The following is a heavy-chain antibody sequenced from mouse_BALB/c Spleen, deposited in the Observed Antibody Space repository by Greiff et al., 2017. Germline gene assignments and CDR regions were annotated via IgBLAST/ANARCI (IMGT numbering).Heavy chain of an antibody. CDR2: IYPYNGGT. Sequence: VQLKESGPELVKPGASVKISCKASGYTFTDYNMHWVKQSHGKSLEWIGYIYPYNGGTGYNQKFKSKATLTVDNSSSTAYMELRSLTSEDSAVYYCAPLMITTRFAYWGQGTLVTVSA. D-gene: IGHD2-4*01. V-gene: IGHV1S29*02. J-gene: IGHJ3*01. CDR1: GYTFTDYN. CDR3: APLMITTRFAY.